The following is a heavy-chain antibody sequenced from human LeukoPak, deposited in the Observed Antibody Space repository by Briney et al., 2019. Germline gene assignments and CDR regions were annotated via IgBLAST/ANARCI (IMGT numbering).Heavy chain of an antibody. CDR1: GFTFSSYW. CDR2: INSDGSST. V-gene: IGHV3-74*01. D-gene: IGHD2-15*01. Sequence: GGSLRISCAASGFTFSSYWMHGVRQAPGKGLVWVSRINSDGSSTSYADSVKGRFTISRDNAKNTLYLQMNSLRAEDTALYYCARDRPYCSGGSGYSRGWFDPWGQGTLVTVSS. CDR3: ARDRPYCSGGSGYSRGWFDP. J-gene: IGHJ5*02.